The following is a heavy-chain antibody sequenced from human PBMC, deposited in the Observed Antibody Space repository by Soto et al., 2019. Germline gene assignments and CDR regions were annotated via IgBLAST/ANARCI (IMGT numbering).Heavy chain of an antibody. CDR1: GGSISSYY. CDR3: GRSVHGSGWPRGYYYYGMDV. Sequence: SETLSLTCTVSGGSISSYYWSWIRQPPGKGLEWIGYIYYSGSTNYNPSLKSRVTISVDTSKNQFSLKLSSVTAADTAVYYCGRSVHGSGWPRGYYYYGMDVWGQGTTVTVSS. V-gene: IGHV4-59*01. J-gene: IGHJ6*02. CDR2: IYYSGST. D-gene: IGHD6-19*01.